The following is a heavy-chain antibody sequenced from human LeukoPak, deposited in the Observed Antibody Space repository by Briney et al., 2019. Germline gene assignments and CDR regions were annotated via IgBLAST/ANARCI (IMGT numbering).Heavy chain of an antibody. V-gene: IGHV3-73*01. D-gene: IGHD4-17*01. CDR2: IRGKTDNYAT. Sequence: SGGSLRLSCAASGFTFSGSAVHWVRQASGKGLEWVGGIRGKTDNYATVYAASVTGRFTISRDDSKNTAYLQMNSLKTEDTAVYYCTRHVPYGDFAFDYWGQGTLVTVSS. CDR1: GFTFSGSA. CDR3: TRHVPYGDFAFDY. J-gene: IGHJ4*02.